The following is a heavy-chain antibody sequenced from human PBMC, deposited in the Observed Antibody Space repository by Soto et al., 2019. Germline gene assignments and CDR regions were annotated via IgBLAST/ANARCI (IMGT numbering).Heavy chain of an antibody. Sequence: NPSETLSLTCTVYGGSISSYYWSWIRQPPGKGLEWIGYIYYSGSTNYNPSLKSRVTISVDTSKNQFSLKLSSVTAADTAVYYCARVWGGAFDFWGQGTMVTVSS. CDR3: ARVWGGAFDF. J-gene: IGHJ3*01. CDR2: IYYSGST. V-gene: IGHV4-59*01. CDR1: GGSISSYY. D-gene: IGHD3-10*01.